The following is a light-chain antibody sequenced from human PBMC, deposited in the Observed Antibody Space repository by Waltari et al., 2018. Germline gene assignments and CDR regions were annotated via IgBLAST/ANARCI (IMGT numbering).Light chain of an antibody. CDR3: QSYDTSLSVV. CDR1: GPNIGAGYD. Sequence: QSVLTQPPSVSGAPGQRVTISCTGSGPNIGAGYDAHWYQQLPRAAPKLLIYGSSSRPLGVPDRFFGSTSGTSASLAIIGLQAEDEADYYCQSYDTSLSVVFGGGTKLTVL. CDR2: GSS. V-gene: IGLV1-40*01. J-gene: IGLJ3*02.